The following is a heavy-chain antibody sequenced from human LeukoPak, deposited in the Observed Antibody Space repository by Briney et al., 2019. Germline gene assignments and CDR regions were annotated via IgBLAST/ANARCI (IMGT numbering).Heavy chain of an antibody. V-gene: IGHV3-23*01. CDR3: AKDMHRYYDTTGTNADFDY. CDR1: GFTFSSYA. Sequence: GGSLRLSCAASGFTFSSYAMSWVRQAPGKGLEWVSAISGSGGSTYYADSVKGRFTISRDNSKNSLYLQMNSLRTEDTALYYCAKDMHRYYDTTGTNADFDYWGQGTLVTVSS. D-gene: IGHD3-22*01. J-gene: IGHJ4*02. CDR2: ISGSGGST.